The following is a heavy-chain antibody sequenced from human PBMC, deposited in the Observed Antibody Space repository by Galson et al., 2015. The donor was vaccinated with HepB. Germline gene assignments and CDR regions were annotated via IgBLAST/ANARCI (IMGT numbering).Heavy chain of an antibody. Sequence: SVKVSCKASGYTFTSYAMHWVRQAPGQRLEWMGWINAGNGNTKYSQKFQGRVTITRDTSASTAYMELSSLRSEDTAVYYCAREGSSGWSPPPSLGFDPWGQGTLVTVSS. CDR1: GYTFTSYA. CDR2: INAGNGNT. V-gene: IGHV1-3*01. J-gene: IGHJ5*02. D-gene: IGHD6-19*01. CDR3: AREGSSGWSPPPSLGFDP.